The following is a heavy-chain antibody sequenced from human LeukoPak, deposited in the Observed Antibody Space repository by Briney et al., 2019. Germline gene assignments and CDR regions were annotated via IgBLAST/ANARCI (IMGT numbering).Heavy chain of an antibody. J-gene: IGHJ5*02. D-gene: IGHD6-25*01. CDR1: GGTFSSYA. CDR2: IIPIFGTA. Sequence: SVKVSCKASGGTFSSYAISWVRQAPGQGLEWMGGIIPIFGTANYAQKFQGRVTITADESTSTAYMELSSLRSEDTAVYYCARVKGIAAKDWFDPWGQGTLVTVSS. V-gene: IGHV1-69*13. CDR3: ARVKGIAAKDWFDP.